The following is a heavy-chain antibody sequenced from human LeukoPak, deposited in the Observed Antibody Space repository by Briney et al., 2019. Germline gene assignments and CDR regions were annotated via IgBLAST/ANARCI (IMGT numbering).Heavy chain of an antibody. D-gene: IGHD2-21*01. CDR1: GGPFSSFY. Sequence: SETLSLTCTVSGGPFSSFYWSWIRQPPVKGPEWLGHIYYRGTTNYNPSLKSRVTISLDTSKNQISLKLRTVTAADTAVYYCARGDWNAFDIWAQGTLVTVSS. CDR2: IYYRGTT. J-gene: IGHJ3*02. V-gene: IGHV4-59*01. CDR3: ARGDWNAFDI.